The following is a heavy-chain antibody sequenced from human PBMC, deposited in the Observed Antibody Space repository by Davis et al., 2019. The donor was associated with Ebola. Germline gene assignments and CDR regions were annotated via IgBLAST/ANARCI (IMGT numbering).Heavy chain of an antibody. CDR2: IYYTGSA. CDR3: SERGSSV. Sequence: PSETLSLTCTVSGGSISSYYWSWIRQPPGKRLEWIGSIYYTGSAYYNSSLNSRVTISVDTSKNQFSLKLTSVTAADTAIYYCSERGSSVWGQGTLVTVSS. V-gene: IGHV4-59*03. CDR1: GGSISSYY. D-gene: IGHD3-10*01. J-gene: IGHJ4*02.